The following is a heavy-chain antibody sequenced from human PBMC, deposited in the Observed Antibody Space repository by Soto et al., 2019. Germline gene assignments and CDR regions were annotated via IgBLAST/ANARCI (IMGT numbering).Heavy chain of an antibody. CDR1: GITFDNYA. CDR2: ISGSGDNT. Sequence: GGSLRLSWAASGITFDNYAMSWVRQTPGKGLEWVSAISGSGDNTYHADSVKGRFTISRDNSKNTLYLQMNSLRAEDTAVYYCAKSRIAMTTYFDYWGQGALVTVSS. J-gene: IGHJ4*02. D-gene: IGHD4-4*01. V-gene: IGHV3-23*01. CDR3: AKSRIAMTTYFDY.